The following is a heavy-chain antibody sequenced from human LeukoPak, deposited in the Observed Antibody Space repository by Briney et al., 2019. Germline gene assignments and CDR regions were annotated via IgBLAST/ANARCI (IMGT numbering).Heavy chain of an antibody. CDR1: GFTFSDYY. D-gene: IGHD5-18*01. J-gene: IGHJ4*02. CDR3: ASRRGGYSYGYDY. V-gene: IGHV3-11*01. Sequence: NPGGSLRLSCAASGFTFSDYYMSCIRQAAGKGLECVSYISSSGSSIYYADSVKGRFTISRDNAKNSLYLQMNSLRAEDTAVYYCASRRGGYSYGYDYWGQGTLVTVSS. CDR2: ISSSGSSI.